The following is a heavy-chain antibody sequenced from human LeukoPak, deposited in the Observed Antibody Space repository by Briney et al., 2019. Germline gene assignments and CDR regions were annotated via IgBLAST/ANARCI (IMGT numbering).Heavy chain of an antibody. J-gene: IGHJ4*02. CDR1: GFTVSSNY. D-gene: IGHD5-12*01. V-gene: IGHV3-66*01. CDR3: ARGMAGYGGYDY. CDR2: IYSGGSS. Sequence: GGSLRLSCAASGFTVSSNYMSWVRQALGKGLEWVSVIYSGGSSYYADSVKGRFAISKDNSKNTVYLQMNSLRVEDTAVYYCARGMAGYGGYDYWGQGTLVTVSS.